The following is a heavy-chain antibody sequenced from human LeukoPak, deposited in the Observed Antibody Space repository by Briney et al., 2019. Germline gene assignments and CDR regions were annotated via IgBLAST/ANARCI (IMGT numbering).Heavy chain of an antibody. D-gene: IGHD5-24*01. V-gene: IGHV3-23*01. CDR3: AKDGRDGYNYWDY. CDR1: RFSCSSYA. CDR2: ISGSGGST. J-gene: IGHJ4*02. Sequence: GGSLRLSCAASRFSCSSYAMSWVRQAPGKGLEWVSAISGSGGSTYYADSVKGRFTILRDNSKNTLYLQMNSLRAEDTAVYYCAKDGRDGYNYWDYWGQGTLVTVSS.